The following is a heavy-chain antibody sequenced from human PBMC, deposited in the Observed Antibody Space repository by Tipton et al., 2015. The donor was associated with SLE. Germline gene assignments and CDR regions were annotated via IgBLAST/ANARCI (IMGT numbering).Heavy chain of an antibody. CDR2: MSGNRGRS. CDR1: GFTFSDYA. CDR3: ARGIAVRRYYDNSDGYHYYYHMDV. Sequence: SLRLSCAASGFTFSDYAMNWVRQTSGKGLEGVSGMSGNRGRSDYADSGKGRFTISRDNAKNSLFLQMNSLRAEDTAVYYCARGIAVRRYYDNSDGYHYYYHMDVWGKGTTVTVS. V-gene: IGHV3-23*01. J-gene: IGHJ6*03. D-gene: IGHD3-22*01.